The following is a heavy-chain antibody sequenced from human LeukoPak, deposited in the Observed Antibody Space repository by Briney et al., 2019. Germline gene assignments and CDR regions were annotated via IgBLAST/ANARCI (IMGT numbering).Heavy chain of an antibody. D-gene: IGHD6-6*01. CDR2: INHSGGT. J-gene: IGHJ4*02. CDR3: ARRIAARSKGILDY. V-gene: IGHV4-34*01. Sequence: NTSETLSLTCAVYGGSFSGYYWSWIRQPPGKGLEWIGEINHSGGTNYNPSLKSRVTISVDTSKNQFSLKLSSVTAADTAVYYCARRIAARSKGILDYWGQGTLVTVSS. CDR1: GGSFSGYY.